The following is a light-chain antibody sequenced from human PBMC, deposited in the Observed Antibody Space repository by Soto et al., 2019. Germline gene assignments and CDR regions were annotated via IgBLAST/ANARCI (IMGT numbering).Light chain of an antibody. Sequence: DIQMTQSPSTLSTSVGDRVTITCRASQSISAWLAWYQQKPGKAPKLLIYKASSLESGVPSRCSGSGSGTDFTITISSLQPDDFATYYCQQYNSASRTFGQGTKVEIK. V-gene: IGKV1-5*03. CDR1: QSISAW. J-gene: IGKJ1*01. CDR3: QQYNSASRT. CDR2: KAS.